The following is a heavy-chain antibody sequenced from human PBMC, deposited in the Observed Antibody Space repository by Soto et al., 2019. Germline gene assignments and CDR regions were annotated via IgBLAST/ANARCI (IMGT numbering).Heavy chain of an antibody. CDR2: INAGNGNT. CDR3: ARAELHYYDFWSGYSWHYYGMDV. Sequence: GPVKVSCKASGYTFTSYAMHWVRQAPGQRLEWMGWINAGNGNTKYSQKFQGRVTITRDTSASTAYMELSSLRSEDTAVYYCARAELHYYDFWSGYSWHYYGMDVWGQGTTVTVSS. CDR1: GYTFTSYA. V-gene: IGHV1-3*01. D-gene: IGHD3-3*01. J-gene: IGHJ6*02.